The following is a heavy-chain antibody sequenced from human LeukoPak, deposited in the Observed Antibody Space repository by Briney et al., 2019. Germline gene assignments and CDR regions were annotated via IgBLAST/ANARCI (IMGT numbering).Heavy chain of an antibody. V-gene: IGHV1-18*01. CDR2: ISAYNGNT. D-gene: IGHD6-6*01. CDR1: GYTFTSYG. J-gene: IGHJ4*02. CDR3: ARAPILHVSSSLPRGD. Sequence: ASVKVSCKASGYTFTSYGISWVRQAPGQGLEWMGWISAYNGNTNYPQKLQGRVTMTTDTSTSTAYMELRSLRSDDTAVYYCARAPILHVSSSLPRGDWGQGTLVTVSS.